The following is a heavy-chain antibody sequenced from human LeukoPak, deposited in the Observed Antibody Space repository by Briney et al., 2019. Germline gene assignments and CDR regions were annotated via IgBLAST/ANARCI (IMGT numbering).Heavy chain of an antibody. V-gene: IGHV4-59*12. CDR3: ARLSYVTYSFDY. J-gene: IGHJ4*02. D-gene: IGHD3-16*01. CDR1: GGSISNYY. CDR2: IYYSGST. Sequence: SETLSLTCTVSGGSISNYYWSWIRQPPGKGLEWIGYIYYSGSTNYNPSLKSRVTISVDTSKNQFSLKLSSVTAADTAVYYCARLSYVTYSFDYWGQGTLVTVSS.